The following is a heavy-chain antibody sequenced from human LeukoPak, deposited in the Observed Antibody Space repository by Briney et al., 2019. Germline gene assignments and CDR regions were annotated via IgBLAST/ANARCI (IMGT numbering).Heavy chain of an antibody. D-gene: IGHD6-19*01. CDR3: ARVGRSGWCVLDY. CDR2: INHSGST. Sequence: SETLSLTCAVYGGSFSGYYWSWIRQPPGKGLEWIGEINHSGSTNYNPSLKSRVTISVDTSKNQFSLKLSSVTAADTAVYYCARVGRSGWCVLDYWGQGTLVTVSS. CDR1: GGSFSGYY. V-gene: IGHV4-34*01. J-gene: IGHJ4*02.